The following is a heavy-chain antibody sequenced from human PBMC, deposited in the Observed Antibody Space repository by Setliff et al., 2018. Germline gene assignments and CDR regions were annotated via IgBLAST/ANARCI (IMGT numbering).Heavy chain of an antibody. J-gene: IGHJ6*04. CDR1: GGSIRSYY. CDR3: ARQFWIAITAPSWIDP. V-gene: IGHV4-59*08. D-gene: IGHD3-3*01. Sequence: SETLSLTCTVSGGSIRSYYWNWIRQPPGKGLEWIGYIYYSGSTNYNPSLKSRVTISADTSKNQFSLRLTSVTAADTAVYYCARQFWIAITAPSWIDPWGKGTTVTVSS. CDR2: IYYSGST.